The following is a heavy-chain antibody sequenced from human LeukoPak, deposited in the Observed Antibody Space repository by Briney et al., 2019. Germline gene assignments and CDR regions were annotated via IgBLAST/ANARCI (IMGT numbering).Heavy chain of an antibody. CDR3: AKKAPDWNYFDY. V-gene: IGHV3-11*01. J-gene: IGHJ4*02. Sequence: GGSLRLSCAASGFTFSDYYMSWIRQAPGKGLEWVSYISSSGSTIYYADSVKGRFTISRDNSKNTLYLQMNSLRAEDTAVYYCAKKAPDWNYFDYWGQGTLVTVSS. CDR2: ISSSGSTI. D-gene: IGHD1-1*01. CDR1: GFTFSDYY.